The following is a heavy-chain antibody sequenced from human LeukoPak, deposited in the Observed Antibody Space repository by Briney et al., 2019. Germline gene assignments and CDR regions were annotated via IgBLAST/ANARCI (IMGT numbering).Heavy chain of an antibody. CDR2: IHFGGTT. V-gene: IGHV4-4*07. Sequence: PSETLSLTCTVSGGSISPYYWTWIRQSAGKGLEFMGRIHFGGTTNYNPSLMSRITLSVDTSKSQVSLRLSSVTAADTAVYYCARDSPDGYTSGHHFYYMDVWGNGTTVTVSS. CDR3: ARDSPDGYTSGHHFYYMDV. D-gene: IGHD5-18*01. J-gene: IGHJ6*03. CDR1: GGSISPYY.